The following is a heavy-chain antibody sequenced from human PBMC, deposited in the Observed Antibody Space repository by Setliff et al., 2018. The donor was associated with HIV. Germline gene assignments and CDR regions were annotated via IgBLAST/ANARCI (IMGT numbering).Heavy chain of an antibody. Sequence: SETLSLTCSVSGGSISSNYWSWIRQPPGKGLEWIGYIYYTGSASYNPSLKSRVTMSADTPKNNFSLKLTSVTAADTAVYYCAREGQNMDDSFDLWGQGTMVTVSS. CDR1: GGSISSNY. CDR3: AREGQNMDDSFDL. J-gene: IGHJ3*01. D-gene: IGHD1-1*01. CDR2: IYYTGSA. V-gene: IGHV4-59*01.